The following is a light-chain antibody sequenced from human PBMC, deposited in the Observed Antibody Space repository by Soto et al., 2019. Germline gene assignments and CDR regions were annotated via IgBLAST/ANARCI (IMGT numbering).Light chain of an antibody. CDR3: ATWDDSLNGL. V-gene: IGLV1-44*01. J-gene: IGLJ1*01. CDR1: RSNIGSNT. CDR2: SNN. Sequence: QSVLTQPPSASGTPGQRVTISCSGSRSNIGSNTVNWYQQLPGTAPKLLIYSNNQRPSGVPDRFSGSKSGTSASLAISGLQSEDEADYYCATWDDSLNGLFGTGTKLTVL.